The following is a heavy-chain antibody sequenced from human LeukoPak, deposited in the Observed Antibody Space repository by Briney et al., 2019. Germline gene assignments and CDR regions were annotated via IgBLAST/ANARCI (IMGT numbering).Heavy chain of an antibody. CDR1: GFTFSSYE. J-gene: IGHJ4*02. D-gene: IGHD1-26*01. CDR3: AKLGATEYYFDY. Sequence: GGSLRLSCAASGFTFSSYEMNWVRQAPGKGLEWVSYISSSGSTIYYADFVKGRFTISRDNSKNTLSLQMNSLSTEDTAVYYCAKLGATEYYFDYWGQGILVTVSS. V-gene: IGHV3-48*03. CDR2: ISSSGSTI.